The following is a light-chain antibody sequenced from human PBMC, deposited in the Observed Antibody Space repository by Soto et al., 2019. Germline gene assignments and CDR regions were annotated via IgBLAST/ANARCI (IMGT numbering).Light chain of an antibody. J-gene: IGLJ1*01. CDR3: QSADSSGTYHV. V-gene: IGLV3-25*02. CDR2: KDS. Sequence: SYELTQPPSVSVSPGQTARITCSGDALPKQYAYWYQQKPGQAPVLVIYKDSERPSGIPERFSGSSSGTTVTLTISGVQAEDEADYYCQSADSSGTYHVFGTGTKVTVL. CDR1: ALPKQY.